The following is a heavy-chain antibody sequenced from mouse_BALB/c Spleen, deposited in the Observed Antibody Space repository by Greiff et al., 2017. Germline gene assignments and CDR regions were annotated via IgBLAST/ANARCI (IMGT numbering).Heavy chain of an antibody. V-gene: IGHV1-54*01. CDR3: ARGGTARATVYAMDY. CDR2: INPGSGGT. Sequence: QVQLQQSGAELVRPGTSVKVSCKASGYAFTNYLIEWVKQRPGQGLEWIGVINPGSGGTNYNEKFKGKATLTADKSSSTAYMQLSSLTSDDSAVYFCARGGTARATVYAMDYWGQGTSVTVSS. D-gene: IGHD3-1*01. CDR1: GYAFTNYL. J-gene: IGHJ4*01.